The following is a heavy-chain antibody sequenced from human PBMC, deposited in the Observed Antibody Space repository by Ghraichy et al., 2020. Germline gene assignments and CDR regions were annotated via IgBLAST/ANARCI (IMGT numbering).Heavy chain of an antibody. V-gene: IGHV4-59*01. Sequence: LETLSLTCTVSGGSISGYHWNWIRQPPGKGLEWIGFVFYSGSTNYNPSLKSRVTISVDASTNEFSLQLTSVTAADTAVYYCARGPYYDILTGYFPFDYWGQGALVTVSS. CDR1: GGSISGYH. CDR2: VFYSGST. CDR3: ARGPYYDILTGYFPFDY. J-gene: IGHJ4*02. D-gene: IGHD3-9*01.